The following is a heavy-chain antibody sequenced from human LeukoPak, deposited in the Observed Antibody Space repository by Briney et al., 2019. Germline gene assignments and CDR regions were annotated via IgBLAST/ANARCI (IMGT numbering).Heavy chain of an antibody. Sequence: SETLSLTCTVSGGSISSGGYYWSWIRQHPGKGLEWIGYIYYSGSTYYNPSLKSRVTISVDTSKNQFPLKLSSVTAADTAVYYCARHGIAAPWFDPWGQGTLVTVSS. V-gene: IGHV4-31*03. CDR3: ARHGIAAPWFDP. CDR1: GGSISSGGYY. J-gene: IGHJ5*02. CDR2: IYYSGST. D-gene: IGHD6-13*01.